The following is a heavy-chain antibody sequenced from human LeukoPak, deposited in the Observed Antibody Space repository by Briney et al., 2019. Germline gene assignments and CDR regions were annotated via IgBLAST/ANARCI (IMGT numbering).Heavy chain of an antibody. D-gene: IGHD3-22*01. CDR1: GFTFSDYY. J-gene: IGHJ6*02. V-gene: IGHV3-11*01. CDR3: AGTWGSGYYYGMDV. Sequence: GGSLRLSCAASGFTFSDYYMSWIRQAPGKGLEWVSYISSSGSTIYYADSVKGRFTISRDNAKNSLYLQMNSLRAEDTAVYYCAGTWGSGYYYGMDVWGQGTTVTVSS. CDR2: ISSSGSTI.